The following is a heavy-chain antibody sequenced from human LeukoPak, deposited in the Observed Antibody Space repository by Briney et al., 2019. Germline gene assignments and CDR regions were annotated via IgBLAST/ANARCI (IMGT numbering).Heavy chain of an antibody. CDR2: ISAYNGNT. Sequence: ASVKVSCKASGYTFTSYGISWVRQAPGQGLEWMGWISAYNGNTNYAQKLQGRVTMTTDTSTSTAYMELRSLRSDDTAVYYCARAIVVVPAATPLWFDPWGQGTLVTVSS. CDR3: ARAIVVVPAATPLWFDP. J-gene: IGHJ5*02. CDR1: GYTFTSYG. V-gene: IGHV1-18*01. D-gene: IGHD2-2*01.